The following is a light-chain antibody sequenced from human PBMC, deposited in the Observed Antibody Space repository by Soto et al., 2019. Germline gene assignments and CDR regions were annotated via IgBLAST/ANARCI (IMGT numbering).Light chain of an antibody. CDR2: GSS. Sequence: ETVLTQSPGTLSLSPGERATLSCRASQSVPSFSLAWYQQQPGQSPRLLIYGSSSRATGIPDRFSGSGFGADVTLSISRVEAEDCAVYYCQQYGNSPGTFGQGTKLEIK. V-gene: IGKV3-20*01. CDR1: QSVPSFS. J-gene: IGKJ2*01. CDR3: QQYGNSPGT.